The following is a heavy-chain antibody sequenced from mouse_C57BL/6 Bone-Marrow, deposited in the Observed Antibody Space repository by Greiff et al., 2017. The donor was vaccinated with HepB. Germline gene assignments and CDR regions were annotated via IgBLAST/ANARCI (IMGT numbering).Heavy chain of an antibody. CDR3: ARRGPPYYAMDY. J-gene: IGHJ4*01. Sequence: QVQLQQPGAELVMPGASVKLSCKASGYTFTSYWMHWVKQRPGQGLEWIGEIDPSDSYTNYNQKFKGKSTLTADKSSSTAYMQLSSLTSEDSAVYYCARRGPPYYAMDYWGQGTSVTVSS. CDR2: IDPSDSYT. CDR1: GYTFTSYW. V-gene: IGHV1-69*01.